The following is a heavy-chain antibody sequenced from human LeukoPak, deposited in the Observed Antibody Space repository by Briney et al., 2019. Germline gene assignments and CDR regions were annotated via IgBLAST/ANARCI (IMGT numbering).Heavy chain of an antibody. V-gene: IGHV1-69*13. CDR1: GGTFSSYA. D-gene: IGHD2-2*02. J-gene: IGHJ6*02. CDR3: ARSPIYCSSTSCYTSYYYCGMDV. Sequence: SVKVSCKASGGTFSSYAISWVRQAPGQGLEWMGGIIPIFGTANYAQKFQGRATITADESTSTAYMELSSLRSEDTAVYYCARSPIYCSSTSCYTSYYYCGMDVWGQGTTVAVSS. CDR2: IIPIFGTA.